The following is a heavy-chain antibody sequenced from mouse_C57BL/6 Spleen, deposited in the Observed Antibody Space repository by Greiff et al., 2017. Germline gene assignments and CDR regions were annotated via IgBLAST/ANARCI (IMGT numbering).Heavy chain of an antibody. J-gene: IGHJ4*01. CDR2: IDPGDGDT. CDR3: ATVPAKGYAMDY. V-gene: IGHV1-82*01. Sequence: QVQLKESGPELVKPGASVKISCKASGYAFSSSWMNWVKQRPGKGLGWIGRIDPGDGDTTYNGKFKGKATLTADKSSSTAYMQLSSLTSEDSAVYFCATVPAKGYAMDYWGQGTTVTVSS. CDR1: GYAFSSSW. D-gene: IGHD6-1*01.